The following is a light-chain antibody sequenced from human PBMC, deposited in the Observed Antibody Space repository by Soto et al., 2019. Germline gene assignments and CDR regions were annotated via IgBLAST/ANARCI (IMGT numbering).Light chain of an antibody. V-gene: IGKV3-20*01. CDR1: QSVRSNN. Sequence: EIVLTQSPGTLSLSPGERATLSCRASQSVRSNNLVWYQQKPGQAPRLLIYGASYRAAGIPDRFSGSGSGTDFTHTRSRLEHEDFALYYCQQYGSSPWTFGQGTKVEIK. J-gene: IGKJ1*01. CDR3: QQYGSSPWT. CDR2: GAS.